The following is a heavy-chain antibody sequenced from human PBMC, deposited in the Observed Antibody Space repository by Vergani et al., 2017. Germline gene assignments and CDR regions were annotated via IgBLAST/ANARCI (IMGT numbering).Heavy chain of an antibody. CDR2: IYYSGST. V-gene: IGHV4-39*02. D-gene: IGHD3-10*01. CDR3: ARDPDDGSVIYWFDP. Sequence: QLQLQESGPGLVKPSETLSLTCTVSGGSISSSSYYWGWIRQPPGKGLEWIGSIYYSGSTYYNPSLKSRVTISVDTSKNQFSLKRSSVTAADTAVYYCARDPDDGSVIYWFDPWGQGTLVTVAS. CDR1: GGSISSSSYY. J-gene: IGHJ5*02.